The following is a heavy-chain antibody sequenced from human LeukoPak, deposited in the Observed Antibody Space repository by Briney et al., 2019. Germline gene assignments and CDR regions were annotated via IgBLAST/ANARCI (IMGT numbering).Heavy chain of an antibody. J-gene: IGHJ4*02. CDR1: GFTFSRYS. V-gene: IGHV3-21*01. CDR2: ISSSSSYI. CDR3: ARAVHTDFDY. Sequence: GSLRLSCAASGFTFSRYSMNWVRQAPGKGLEWVSSISSSSSYIYYADSVKGRFTVSRGNAKNSLYLQMNSLRAKDTAVYYCARAVHTDFDYWGQGTLVTVSS. D-gene: IGHD2-21*01.